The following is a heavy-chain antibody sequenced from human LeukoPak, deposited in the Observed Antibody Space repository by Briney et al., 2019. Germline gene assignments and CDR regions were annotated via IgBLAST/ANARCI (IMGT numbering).Heavy chain of an antibody. J-gene: IGHJ5*02. CDR1: GATFSSYA. Sequence: GASVKVSCKASGATFSSYAISWARQAPGHGLEWMGGLIPIFGTANYAQKLQGRVTIAADESTSTAYMELSSLRSEDTAVYYCARGPLMVYDNWFDPWGQGTLVTVSS. D-gene: IGHD2-8*01. V-gene: IGHV1-69*13. CDR2: LIPIFGTA. CDR3: ARGPLMVYDNWFDP.